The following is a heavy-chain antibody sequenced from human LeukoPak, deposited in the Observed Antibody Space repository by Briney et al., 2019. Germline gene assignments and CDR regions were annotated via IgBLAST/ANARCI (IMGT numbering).Heavy chain of an antibody. D-gene: IGHD3-9*01. J-gene: IGHJ4*02. V-gene: IGHV2-5*02. CDR1: GFSLSTSGVG. CDR2: IYWDDDK. Sequence: SGPTLVNPTQTLALTCTFSGFSLSTSGVGVGWIRQPPGKALEWLALIYWDDDKRYSPSLKSRLTITKDTSKNQVVLTMTNMDPVDKATYYCAHSLRYFDWPSPGGFDYWGQGTLVTVSS. CDR3: AHSLRYFDWPSPGGFDY.